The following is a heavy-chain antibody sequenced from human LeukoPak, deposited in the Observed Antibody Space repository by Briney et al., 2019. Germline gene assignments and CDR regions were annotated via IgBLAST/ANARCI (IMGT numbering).Heavy chain of an antibody. Sequence: GGSLRLSCAASGFTFSSYAMNWVRQAPGKGLEWVSSISHSGSISYADSVKGRFTISRDNSKNTPYLQMSSLRAEDTAIYYCAKELTERWVIDAFDIWGQGTVVTVSS. CDR3: AKELTERWVIDAFDI. V-gene: IGHV3-23*01. CDR1: GFTFSSYA. D-gene: IGHD2-21*01. J-gene: IGHJ3*02. CDR2: ISHSGSI.